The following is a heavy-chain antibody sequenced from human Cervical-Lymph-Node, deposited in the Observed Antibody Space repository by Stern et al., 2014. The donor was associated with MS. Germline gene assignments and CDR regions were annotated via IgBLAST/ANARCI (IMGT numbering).Heavy chain of an antibody. CDR1: GYTLTALS. Sequence: LVESGAEVKKPGASVKVSCKVSGYTLTALSMHWVRQAPGKGLEWMGGFDPEDGETIYAQKFQGRVTMTEDTSTDTAYMELSSLRSEDTAVYYCATDRDDFRSGYSAPTKGYGLDVWGQGTTVTVTS. CDR2: FDPEDGET. J-gene: IGHJ6*02. V-gene: IGHV1-24*01. CDR3: ATDRDDFRSGYSAPTKGYGLDV. D-gene: IGHD3-3*01.